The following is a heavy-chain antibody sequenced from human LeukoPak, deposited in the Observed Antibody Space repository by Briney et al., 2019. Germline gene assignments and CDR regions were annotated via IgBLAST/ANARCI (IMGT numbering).Heavy chain of an antibody. J-gene: IGHJ4*02. D-gene: IGHD3-22*01. V-gene: IGHV3-20*04. Sequence: RPGGSLRLSCAVSGFSFGDYGVSGVRQAPGKGVEWVSGINWNGGSIGYADSVKGRFTISRDNAKNSLYLQMNSLRAEDTALYYCARETRPYYSDSSGYIDYWGQGTLVTVSS. CDR1: GFSFGDYG. CDR3: ARETRPYYSDSSGYIDY. CDR2: INWNGGSI.